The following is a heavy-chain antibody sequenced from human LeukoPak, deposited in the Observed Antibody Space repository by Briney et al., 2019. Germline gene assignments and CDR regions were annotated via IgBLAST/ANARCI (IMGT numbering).Heavy chain of an antibody. V-gene: IGHV1-2*02. Sequence: ASVKVSYKVSGYTFTGYYMHWVRQAPGQGLEWMGWINPNSGGTNYAQKFQGRVTMTRDTSISTAYMELSRLRSDDTAVYYCARDPQAELELNFDYWSQGTLVTVSS. J-gene: IGHJ4*02. CDR3: ARDPQAELELNFDY. CDR2: INPNSGGT. CDR1: GYTFTGYY. D-gene: IGHD1-26*01.